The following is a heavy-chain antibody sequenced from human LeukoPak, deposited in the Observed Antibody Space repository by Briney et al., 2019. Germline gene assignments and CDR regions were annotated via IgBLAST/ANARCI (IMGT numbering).Heavy chain of an antibody. D-gene: IGHD5-18*01. Sequence: RSSETLSLTCTVSGGSVSSDNYYWSWIRQPPGKGLEWIGEINHSGSTNYNPSLKSRVTISVDTSKNQFSLKLSSVTAADTAVYYCARGQKDSPHDYWGQGTLVTVSS. CDR1: GGSVSSDNYY. J-gene: IGHJ4*02. CDR3: ARGQKDSPHDY. CDR2: INHSGST. V-gene: IGHV4-39*07.